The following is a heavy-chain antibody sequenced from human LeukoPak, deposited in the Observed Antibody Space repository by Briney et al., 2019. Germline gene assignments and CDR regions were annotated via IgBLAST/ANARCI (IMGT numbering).Heavy chain of an antibody. Sequence: PGGSLRLSCAASGSTFGNYYMSWVRQAPGKGLEWVANIKQDGSEKYYVDSVKGRFTISRDNAKNSLYLQMNSLRAEDTAVYYCARMSGTTDYWGQGTLVTVSS. D-gene: IGHD1-1*01. V-gene: IGHV3-7*03. CDR3: ARMSGTTDY. CDR2: IKQDGSEK. J-gene: IGHJ4*02. CDR1: GSTFGNYY.